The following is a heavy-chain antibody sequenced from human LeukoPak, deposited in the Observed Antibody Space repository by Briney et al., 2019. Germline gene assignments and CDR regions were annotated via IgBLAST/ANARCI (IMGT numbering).Heavy chain of an antibody. CDR3: ARDSWVRGVIHTFDY. D-gene: IGHD3-10*01. CDR2: ISSSGSTI. CDR1: GFNFSSYE. Sequence: GGSLRLSCAASGFNFSSYEMNWVRQAPGKGLEWFSYISSSGSTIYYADSVKGRFTISRDNAKTSLYLQMNSLRAEDTAVYYCARDSWVRGVIHTFDYWGQGTLVTVSS. J-gene: IGHJ4*02. V-gene: IGHV3-48*03.